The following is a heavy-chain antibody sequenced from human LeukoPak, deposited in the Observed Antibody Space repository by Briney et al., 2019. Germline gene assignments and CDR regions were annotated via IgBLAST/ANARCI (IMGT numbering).Heavy chain of an antibody. D-gene: IGHD7-27*01. CDR2: IYYSGST. J-gene: IGHJ5*02. V-gene: IGHV4-59*11. Sequence: SETLSLTCTVSGGSISSHYWSWIRQPPGKGLEWIGYIYYSGSTNYNPSLKSRVTISVDTSKNQFSLKLSSVTAADTAVYYCARDVGKVWFDPWGQGTLVTVSS. CDR1: GGSISSHY. CDR3: ARDVGKVWFDP.